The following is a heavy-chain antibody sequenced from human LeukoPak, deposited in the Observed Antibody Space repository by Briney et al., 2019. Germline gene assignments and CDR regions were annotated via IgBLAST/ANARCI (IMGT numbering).Heavy chain of an antibody. CDR3: ATLPGGRNAFDI. J-gene: IGHJ3*02. Sequence: SETLSLTCAVSGGSISSGGYSWSWIRQPPGKGLEWIGYIYHSGSTYYNPSLKSRVTISVDRSKNQFSLKLSSVTAADTAVYYCATLPGGRNAFDIWGQGTMVTVSS. CDR2: IYHSGST. V-gene: IGHV4-30-2*02. D-gene: IGHD1-26*01. CDR1: GGSISSGGYS.